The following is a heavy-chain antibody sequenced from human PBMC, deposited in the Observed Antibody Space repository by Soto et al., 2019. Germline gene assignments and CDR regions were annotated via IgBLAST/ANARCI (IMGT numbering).Heavy chain of an antibody. CDR2: IYYSGST. J-gene: IGHJ4*02. CDR1: GGSISSYY. CDR3: ARETCSGGSCYSYFDY. Sequence: SETLSLTCTVSGGSISSYYWSWIRQPPGKGLEWIGYIYYSGSTNYNPSLKSRVTISVDTSKNQFSLKLSSVTAADTAVYYCARETCSGGSCYSYFDYWGQGTLVTVSS. D-gene: IGHD2-15*01. V-gene: IGHV4-59*01.